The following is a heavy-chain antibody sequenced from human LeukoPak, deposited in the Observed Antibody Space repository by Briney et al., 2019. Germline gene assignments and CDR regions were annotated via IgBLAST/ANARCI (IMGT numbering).Heavy chain of an antibody. D-gene: IGHD2-8*01. J-gene: IGHJ6*03. CDR2: FYYSGST. V-gene: IGHV4-39*07. CDR3: AREVNPMVVEYYYYYMDV. Sequence: PSETLSLTCTVSGGSFSSSSYYWGWIRQPPGKGLEWIGSFYYSGSTYYNPSLKSRVTISVDTSKNQFSLKLSSVTAADTAVYYCAREVNPMVVEYYYYYMDVWGKGTTVTVSS. CDR1: GGSFSSSSYY.